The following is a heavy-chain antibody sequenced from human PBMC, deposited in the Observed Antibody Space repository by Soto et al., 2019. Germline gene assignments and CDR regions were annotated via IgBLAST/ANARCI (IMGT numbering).Heavy chain of an antibody. CDR3: AKKAPGGWFAYYFDY. Sequence: AISGSGGSTYYADSVKGRFTISRDNSKNTLYLQMNSLRAEDTAVYYCAKKAPGGWFAYYFDYWGQGTLVTVSS. CDR2: ISGSGGST. J-gene: IGHJ4*02. D-gene: IGHD6-19*01. V-gene: IGHV3-23*01.